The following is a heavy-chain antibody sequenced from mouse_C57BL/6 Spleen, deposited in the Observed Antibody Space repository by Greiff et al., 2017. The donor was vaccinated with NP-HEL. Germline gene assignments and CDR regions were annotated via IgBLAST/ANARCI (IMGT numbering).Heavy chain of an antibody. D-gene: IGHD1-1*01. Sequence: VQLQQPGAELVKPGASVKLSCKASGYTFTSYWMHWVKQRPGQGLEWIGMIHPNSGSTNYNEKFKSKATLTVDKSSSTAYMQLSSLTSEDSAVYSSASTLYSSYYFDYWGQGTTLTVSS. J-gene: IGHJ2*01. CDR2: IHPNSGST. CDR1: GYTFTSYW. V-gene: IGHV1-64*01. CDR3: ASTLYSSYYFDY.